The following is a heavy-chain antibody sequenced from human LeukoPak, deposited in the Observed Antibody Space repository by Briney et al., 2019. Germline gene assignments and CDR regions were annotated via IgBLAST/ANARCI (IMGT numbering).Heavy chain of an antibody. D-gene: IGHD5-12*01. CDR3: ARSPPSTGYDRFDT. J-gene: IGHJ4*02. Sequence: ASVKVSCKPSGYMFNTSGTSWVPHAPGQRLEWMGWISAFNGNTNYARNFQDRVTMTTDTSTSTAYMELTSLSSDDTAVYYCARSPPSTGYDRFDTWGQGTLVTVSS. V-gene: IGHV1-18*01. CDR1: GYMFNTSG. CDR2: ISAFNGNT.